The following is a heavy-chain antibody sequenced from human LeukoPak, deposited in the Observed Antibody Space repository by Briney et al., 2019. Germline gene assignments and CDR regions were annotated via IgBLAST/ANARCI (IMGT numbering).Heavy chain of an antibody. CDR3: AKGRKGLLFVRGVDFDY. CDR2: FSGSGGIT. D-gene: IGHD3-10*01. J-gene: IGHJ4*02. Sequence: GGSLRLSCAASGFTFSNYAMSWVRQAPGKGLEWVSGFSGSGGITYYADSVKGRFTISRDNSKNTLFLQMNILRAEDTAVYYCAKGRKGLLFVRGVDFDYWGQGTLVTVSS. CDR1: GFTFSNYA. V-gene: IGHV3-23*01.